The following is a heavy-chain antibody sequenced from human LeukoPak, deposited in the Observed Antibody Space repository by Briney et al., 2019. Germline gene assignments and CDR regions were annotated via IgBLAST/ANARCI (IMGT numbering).Heavy chain of an antibody. V-gene: IGHV3-21*01. J-gene: IGHJ6*02. CDR3: AREGYGDYYYYYGVDV. CDR2: ISTSSSYI. CDR1: GFTFSSYS. D-gene: IGHD4-17*01. Sequence: GGSLRLSCAASGFTFSSYSMNWVRQAPGKGLEWVSSISTSSSYIYYADSVKGRFTISRDNAKNSLYLQMNSLRAEDTTVYYCAREGYGDYYYYYGVDVWGQGTTVTVSS.